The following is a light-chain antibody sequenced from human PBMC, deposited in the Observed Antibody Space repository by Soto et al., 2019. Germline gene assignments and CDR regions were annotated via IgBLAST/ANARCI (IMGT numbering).Light chain of an antibody. Sequence: EIVLTQSPATLSLSPGERATLSCRASQSVTSYLAWYQQRPGQAPRLLINDASRMATGIPDRFSGSGSGTDFTLTISSLQPEDFASYYCQQSYSSPRTFGQGTKVDI. CDR1: QSVTSY. CDR3: QQSYSSPRT. J-gene: IGKJ1*01. V-gene: IGKV3-11*01. CDR2: DAS.